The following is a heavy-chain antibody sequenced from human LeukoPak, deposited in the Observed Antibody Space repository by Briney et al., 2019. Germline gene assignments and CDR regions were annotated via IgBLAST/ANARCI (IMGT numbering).Heavy chain of an antibody. CDR3: ARDNSYDDSGWYDY. CDR1: GFTFTSYD. D-gene: IGHD6-19*01. V-gene: IGHV1-8*01. J-gene: IGHJ4*02. Sequence: GASVKVSCKASGFTFTSYDINWVRQATGQGLEWMGWMNPINGNTGYAQKFQGRVNITRDTSASTAYMELSSLRSEDTAVYYCARDNSYDDSGWYDYWGQGSLVTVSS. CDR2: MNPINGNT.